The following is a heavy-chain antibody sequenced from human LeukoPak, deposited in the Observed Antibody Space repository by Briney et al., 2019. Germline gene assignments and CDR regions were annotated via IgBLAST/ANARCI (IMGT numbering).Heavy chain of an antibody. J-gene: IGHJ4*02. Sequence: SETLSLTCTVSGGSISSGSYYWSWIRQPAGKGLVWFGRIYASGSTNYNPSLKRRVPISVDTSENQFSLKLSSVTAADTAVYYCARDRGYDFWSGLFDYWGQGTLVTVSS. CDR2: IYASGST. CDR3: ARDRGYDFWSGLFDY. D-gene: IGHD3-3*01. CDR1: GGSISSGSYY. V-gene: IGHV4-61*02.